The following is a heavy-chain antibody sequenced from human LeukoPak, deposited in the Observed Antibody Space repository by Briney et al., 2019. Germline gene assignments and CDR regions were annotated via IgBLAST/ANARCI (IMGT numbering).Heavy chain of an antibody. Sequence: SQTLSLTCTVSGGSLSSGDYYWRWIRQPPGRGLEWIGYIYYSGSTYYNPSLKSRVTISVDTSKNQFSLKLSSVTAADTAVYYCARAIWAWFDPWGQGTLVTVSS. D-gene: IGHD3-16*01. CDR3: ARAIWAWFDP. CDR1: GGSLSSGDYY. V-gene: IGHV4-30-4*01. CDR2: IYYSGST. J-gene: IGHJ5*02.